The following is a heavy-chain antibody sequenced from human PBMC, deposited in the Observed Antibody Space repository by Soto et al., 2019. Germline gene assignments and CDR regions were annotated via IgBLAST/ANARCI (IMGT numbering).Heavy chain of an antibody. V-gene: IGHV3-33*01. CDR3: ARGGLRAAAGRIDY. CDR1: GFTFSSYG. CDR2: IWYDGSNK. Sequence: QVQLVEAGGGVVQPGRSLRLSCAASGFTFSSYGMHWVRQAPGKGLGWVAVIWYDGSNKYYADSVKGRFTISRDNSKHRLYLQMNSLRAGDTAVYYCARGGLRAAAGRIDYWGQGTLVTVSS. D-gene: IGHD6-13*01. J-gene: IGHJ4*02.